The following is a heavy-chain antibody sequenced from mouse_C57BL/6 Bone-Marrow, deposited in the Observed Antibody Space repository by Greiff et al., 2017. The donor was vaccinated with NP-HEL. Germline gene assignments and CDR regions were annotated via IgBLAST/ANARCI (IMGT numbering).Heavy chain of an antibody. CDR1: GYTFTGYW. D-gene: IGHD1-1*01. J-gene: IGHJ4*01. CDR2: ILPGSGST. V-gene: IGHV1-9*01. CDR3: ARSGIYYYGSSSLYYAMDY. Sequence: QVQLQQSGAELAKPGASVKLSCKATGYTFTGYWIEWVKQRPGHGLEWIGEILPGSGSTNYNEKFKGKATFTADTSSNTAYMQLSSLTTEDSAIYYCARSGIYYYGSSSLYYAMDYWGQGTSVTVSS.